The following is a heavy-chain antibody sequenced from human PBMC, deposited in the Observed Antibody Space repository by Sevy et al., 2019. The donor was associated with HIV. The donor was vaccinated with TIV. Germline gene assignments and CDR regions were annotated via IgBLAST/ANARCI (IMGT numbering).Heavy chain of an antibody. CDR1: GGSFSGYY. Sequence: SETLSLTCAVYGGSFSGYYWSWIRQPPGKGLEWIGEINHSGSTNYNPSLKSRVTISVDASKNQFSLKLSSVTAADTAVYYCARGGAEQQLGHFDYWGQGTLVTVSS. CDR2: INHSGST. CDR3: ARGGAEQQLGHFDY. V-gene: IGHV4-34*01. D-gene: IGHD6-13*01. J-gene: IGHJ4*02.